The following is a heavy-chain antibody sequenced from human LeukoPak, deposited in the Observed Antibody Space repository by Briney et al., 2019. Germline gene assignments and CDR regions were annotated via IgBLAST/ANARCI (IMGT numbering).Heavy chain of an antibody. V-gene: IGHV4-59*12. CDR2: IYYSGST. J-gene: IGHJ4*02. CDR1: GGSLSSYS. CDR3: ARATRNRFDY. Sequence: SETLSLTCTVSGGSLSSYSWSWIRQPPGKGLEWIGYIYYSGSTYYSPSLKSRVTISVDTSKNQFSLKLSSVTAADTAVYYCARATRNRFDYWGQGTLVTVSS.